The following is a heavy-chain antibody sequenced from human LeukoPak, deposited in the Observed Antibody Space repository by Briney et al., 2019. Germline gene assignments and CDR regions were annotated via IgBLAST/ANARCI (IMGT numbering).Heavy chain of an antibody. V-gene: IGHV3-23*01. CDR2: ISGSGGST. CDR1: GFTFSSYA. CDR3: AKKLSVPPYYGPFDY. D-gene: IGHD3-10*01. J-gene: IGHJ4*02. Sequence: GGSLRLSCAASGFTFSSYAMSWVRQAPGKGLEWVSAISGSGGSTYYADSVKGRFTISRDNSKNTLYLQMNSLRAEDTAVYYCAKKLSVPPYYGPFDYWGQGTLVTVSS.